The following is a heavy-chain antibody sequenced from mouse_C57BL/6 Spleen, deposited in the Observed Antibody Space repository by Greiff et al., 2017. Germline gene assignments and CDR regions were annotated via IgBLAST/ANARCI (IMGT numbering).Heavy chain of an antibody. V-gene: IGHV1-76*01. CDR3: ARDGSTHFDY. J-gene: IGHJ2*01. Sequence: QVQLQQSGAELVRPGASVKLSCKASGYTFTDYYINWVKQRPGQGLEWIARIYPGSGNTYYNEKFKGKATLTAEKSSSTAYMQLSSLTSEDSAVYFCARDGSTHFDYWGQGTTLTVSS. CDR2: IYPGSGNT. D-gene: IGHD1-1*01. CDR1: GYTFTDYY.